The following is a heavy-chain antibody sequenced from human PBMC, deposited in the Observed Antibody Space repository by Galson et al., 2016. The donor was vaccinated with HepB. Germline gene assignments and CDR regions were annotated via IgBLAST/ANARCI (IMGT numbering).Heavy chain of an antibody. CDR1: GGSVTNHQYC. D-gene: IGHD2-21*01. J-gene: IGHJ4*02. V-gene: IGHV4-39*01. CDR2: FCYTGIT. CDR3: VDYCGGGACPDY. Sequence: SETLSLTCIVSGGSVTNHQYCWGWVRQAPGKGLEWIASFCYTGITYYNTSLRSRLTMDVDTSKFQLSLHLRSVAPADTAVYYCVDYCGGGACPDYWGQGTLVTVSS.